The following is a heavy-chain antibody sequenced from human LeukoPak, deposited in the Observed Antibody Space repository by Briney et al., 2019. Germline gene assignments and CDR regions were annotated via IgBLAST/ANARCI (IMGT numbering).Heavy chain of an antibody. CDR3: AKYAPPTMVATRYFDN. CDR2: IAAGGGGI. Sequence: GGSLRLSCAASGFTFSSYAMNWVRQAPGKGLEWVSVIAAGGGGIHYADSVEGRFTISRDNSKNTLYLQMNSLRVEDTAVYYCAKYAPPTMVATRYFDNWGQGTLVTVSS. V-gene: IGHV3-23*01. CDR1: GFTFSSYA. J-gene: IGHJ4*02. D-gene: IGHD4/OR15-4a*01.